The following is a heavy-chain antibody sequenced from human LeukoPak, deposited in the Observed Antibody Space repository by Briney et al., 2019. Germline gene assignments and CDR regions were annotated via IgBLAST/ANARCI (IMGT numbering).Heavy chain of an antibody. Sequence: RGSLRLSCAASGFTFSDYYMHWVRQAPGKGLEWLSYISSSGSTIYYADSVEGRFTISRDNAKNTLYLQMSSLRVEDTAVYYCARDSGDGDYDYWGQGALVTVSS. CDR3: ARDSGDGDYDY. CDR1: GFTFSDYY. CDR2: ISSSGSTI. J-gene: IGHJ4*02. D-gene: IGHD4-17*01. V-gene: IGHV3-11*01.